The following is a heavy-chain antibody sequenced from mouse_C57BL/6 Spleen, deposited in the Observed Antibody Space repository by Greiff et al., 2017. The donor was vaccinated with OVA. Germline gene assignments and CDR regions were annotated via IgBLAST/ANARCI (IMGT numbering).Heavy chain of an antibody. D-gene: IGHD2-3*01. CDR1: GYTFTDYE. J-gene: IGHJ1*03. CDR3: TRRWLLSWYFDV. V-gene: IGHV1-15*01. Sequence: QVQLQQSGAELVRPGASVTLSCKASGYTFTDYEMPWVKQTPVHGLEWIGAIDPETGGTAYNQKFKGKAILTADKSSSTAYMELRSLTSEDSAVYYCTRRWLLSWYFDVWGTGTTVTVSA. CDR2: IDPETGGT.